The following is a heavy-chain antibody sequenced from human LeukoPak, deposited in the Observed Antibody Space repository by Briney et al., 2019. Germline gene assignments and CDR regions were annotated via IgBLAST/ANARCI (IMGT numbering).Heavy chain of an antibody. Sequence: GGSLRLSCAVSGFSVSSTFVSWVRQAPGKGLEWVSVLYSDGTTYYADSVKGRFTISRDNAKNSLYLQMNSLRAEDTAVYYCARRHEWGWFDPWGQGTLVTVSS. CDR3: ARRHEWGWFDP. J-gene: IGHJ5*02. V-gene: IGHV3-53*01. CDR1: GFSVSSTF. D-gene: IGHD1-26*01. CDR2: LYSDGTT.